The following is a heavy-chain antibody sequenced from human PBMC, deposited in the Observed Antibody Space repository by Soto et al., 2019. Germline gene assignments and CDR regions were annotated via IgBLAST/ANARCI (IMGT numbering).Heavy chain of an antibody. Sequence: VASVKVSCKASGYTFSNYGIHWVRQAPGQRLEWMGLINAGNGNTKYSQKFQGRVTITRDTSASTAYMELSSLRSEDTAVYYCARGGSLYWYFDLWGRGTLVTVSS. V-gene: IGHV1-3*01. CDR3: ARGGSLYWYFDL. J-gene: IGHJ2*01. CDR2: INAGNGNT. D-gene: IGHD1-26*01. CDR1: GYTFSNYG.